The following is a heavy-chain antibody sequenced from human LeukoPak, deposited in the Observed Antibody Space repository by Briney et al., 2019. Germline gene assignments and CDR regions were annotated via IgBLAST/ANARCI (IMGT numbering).Heavy chain of an antibody. V-gene: IGHV4-39*07. D-gene: IGHD1-26*01. CDR3: ARDVGGATDY. CDR1: GGSISSSSYY. CDR2: IHDSGST. Sequence: SETLSLTCSVSGGSISSSSYYWGWIRQPPGKGLEWIGSIHDSGSTNYNPSLKSRVTMSVDTSKNQFSLKLSSVTAADTAVYYCARDVGGATDYWGQGTLVTVSS. J-gene: IGHJ4*02.